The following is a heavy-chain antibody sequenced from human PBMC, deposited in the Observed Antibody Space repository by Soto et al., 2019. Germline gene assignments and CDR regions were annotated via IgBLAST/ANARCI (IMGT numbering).Heavy chain of an antibody. V-gene: IGHV3-53*01. CDR2: IYSDGNT. D-gene: IGHD4-4*01. Sequence: GGSLRLSCASSWFTVSKNYMNWVRQAPGKGLEWVSVIYSDGNTFYADSVKGRFTISRDNSENTVFLQMNSLRVDDTATYYCARKHSLDYIRWGLDPWGQGTLVTVSS. CDR1: WFTVSKNY. CDR3: ARKHSLDYIRWGLDP. J-gene: IGHJ5*02.